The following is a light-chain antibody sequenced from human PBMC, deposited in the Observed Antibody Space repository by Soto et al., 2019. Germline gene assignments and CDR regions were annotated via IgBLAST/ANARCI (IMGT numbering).Light chain of an antibody. V-gene: IGLV1-40*01. CDR3: QSYDSSLRAV. CDR2: GNS. CDR1: SSNIGAGYG. J-gene: IGLJ2*01. Sequence: QSVLTQSPSVSGAPGQRVTISCTGSSSNIGAGYGVHWYQQYPGTAPKLLISGNSNRPSGVPDRFSGSKSGTSASLAIAGLQAEDEADYYCQSYDSSLRAVFGGGTKLTVL.